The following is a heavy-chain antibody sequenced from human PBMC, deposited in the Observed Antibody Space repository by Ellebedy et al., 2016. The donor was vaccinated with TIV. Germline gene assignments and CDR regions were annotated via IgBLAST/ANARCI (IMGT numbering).Heavy chain of an antibody. Sequence: SETLSLTXTVSGGSISSYYWSWIRQPPGKGLEWIGYIYNSGSTNYNPSLKSRVTMSVDTSKNQFSLKLSSVTAADTAVYYCARDKDDGVGYDFWSGRYNWFDPWGQGTLVTVSS. J-gene: IGHJ5*02. D-gene: IGHD3-3*01. CDR3: ARDKDDGVGYDFWSGRYNWFDP. CDR1: GGSISSYY. CDR2: IYNSGST. V-gene: IGHV4-4*08.